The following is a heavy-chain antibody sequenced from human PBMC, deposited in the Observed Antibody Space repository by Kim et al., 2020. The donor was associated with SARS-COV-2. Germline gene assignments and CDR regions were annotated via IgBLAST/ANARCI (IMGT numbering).Heavy chain of an antibody. Sequence: GGSLRLSCAASGFTVSSNYMSWVRQAPGKGLEWVSVIYSGGSTYYADSVKGRFTISRHNSKNTLYLQMNSLRAEDTAVYYCAREYRDCTNGVCTFHDAFDIWGQGTMVTVSS. D-gene: IGHD2-8*01. CDR1: GFTVSSNY. J-gene: IGHJ3*02. CDR2: IYSGGST. V-gene: IGHV3-53*04. CDR3: AREYRDCTNGVCTFHDAFDI.